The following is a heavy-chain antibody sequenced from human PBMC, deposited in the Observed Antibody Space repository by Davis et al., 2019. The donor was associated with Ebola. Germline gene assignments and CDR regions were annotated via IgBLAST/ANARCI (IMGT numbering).Heavy chain of an antibody. Sequence: LSLTCAASGFTFSGSAMHWVRQASGKGLEWVGRIRSKANSYATAYAASVRGRFTISRDDSKNTAYLQMNSLKTEDTAVYYCTTTVTLSNSAPLMDVWGQGTTVTVS. CDR3: TTTVTLSNSAPLMDV. D-gene: IGHD4-11*01. V-gene: IGHV3-73*01. CDR2: IRSKANSYAT. CDR1: GFTFSGSA. J-gene: IGHJ6*02.